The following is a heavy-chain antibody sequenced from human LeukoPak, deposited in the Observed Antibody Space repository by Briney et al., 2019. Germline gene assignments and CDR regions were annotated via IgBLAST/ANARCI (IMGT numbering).Heavy chain of an antibody. Sequence: GSLRLSCVASGFSISSGYMTWARQAPGKALEWVSLLYSDDSAYYPDSVKGRFTISRDNSKSTLHLQMDTLRTEDTAMYYCARDPWQGSTTLHWGQGIMVTVSS. D-gene: IGHD1-26*01. CDR2: LYSDDSA. J-gene: IGHJ4*02. CDR1: GFSISSGY. V-gene: IGHV3-66*02. CDR3: ARDPWQGSTTLH.